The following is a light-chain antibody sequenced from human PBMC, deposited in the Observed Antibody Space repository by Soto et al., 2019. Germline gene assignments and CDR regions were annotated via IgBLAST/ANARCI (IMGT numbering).Light chain of an antibody. CDR1: QSIGDW. CDR2: KAS. Sequence: DLQMTQSPSTLSASVGDRVTITCRASQSIGDWLAWFQQKPGKAPKLLIYKASNLESGVPSTFSGSASGTEFTLTISSLQPDDFGTYFCQQYYDYSWTFGQGTKVDIK. J-gene: IGKJ1*01. CDR3: QQYYDYSWT. V-gene: IGKV1-5*03.